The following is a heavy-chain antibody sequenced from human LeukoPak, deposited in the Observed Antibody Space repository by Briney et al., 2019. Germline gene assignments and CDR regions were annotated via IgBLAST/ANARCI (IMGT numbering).Heavy chain of an antibody. J-gene: IGHJ4*02. Sequence: SVKVSCKSSGGSFSSYAISWVRPAPGQGLEWMGRIIPILGIANYAQKFQGRVTITADKSTSTAYMELSSLRSEDTAVYYCARGGYAYYFDYWGQGTLVTVSS. CDR1: GGSFSSYA. CDR2: IIPILGIA. V-gene: IGHV1-69*04. D-gene: IGHD1-1*01. CDR3: ARGGYAYYFDY.